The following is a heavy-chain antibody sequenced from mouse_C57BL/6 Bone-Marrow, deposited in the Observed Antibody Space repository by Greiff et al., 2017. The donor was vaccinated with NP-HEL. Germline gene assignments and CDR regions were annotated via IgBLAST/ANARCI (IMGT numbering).Heavy chain of an antibody. D-gene: IGHD1-1*01. CDR2: IDPSDSYT. J-gene: IGHJ1*03. Sequence: QVQLQQPGAELVKPGASVKLSCKASGYTFTSYWMQWVKQRPGQGLEWIGEIDPSDSYTNYNQKFKGKATLTVDTSSSTAYMQLSSLTSEDSAVYYCARGGYYSSSWYFDVWGTGTTVTVSS. CDR1: GYTFTSYW. V-gene: IGHV1-50*01. CDR3: ARGGYYSSSWYFDV.